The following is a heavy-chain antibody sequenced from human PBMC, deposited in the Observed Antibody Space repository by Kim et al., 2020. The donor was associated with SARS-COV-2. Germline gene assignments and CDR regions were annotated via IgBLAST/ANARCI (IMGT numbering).Heavy chain of an antibody. Sequence: SETLSLTCTVSGGSISSYYWSWIRQPPGKGLEWIGYIYYSGSTNYNPSLKSRVTISVDTSKNQFXLKLSSVTXADTAXDYCARRGLGXXSGXXCYSXXD. CDR3: ARRGLGXXSGXXCYSXXD. CDR2: IYYSGST. D-gene: IGHD2-15*01. V-gene: IGHV4-59*08. J-gene: IGHJ4*01. CDR1: GGSISSYY.